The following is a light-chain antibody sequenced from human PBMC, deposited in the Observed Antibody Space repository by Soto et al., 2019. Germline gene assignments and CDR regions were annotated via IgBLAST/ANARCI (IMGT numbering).Light chain of an antibody. V-gene: IGKV3-15*01. Sequence: EIVLTQSPGTLSLSPGGRDTLCCRASQSVSSSYLAWYQQKPGQAPRLLIYGASTRATDIPARFSGSGSGTEFTLTLPGLQSGGFAVYYCQPYNGWAWTFGLGTKVDIK. J-gene: IGKJ1*01. CDR1: QSVSSSY. CDR3: QPYNGWAWT. CDR2: GAS.